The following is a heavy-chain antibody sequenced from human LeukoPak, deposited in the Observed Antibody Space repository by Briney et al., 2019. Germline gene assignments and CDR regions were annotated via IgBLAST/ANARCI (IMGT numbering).Heavy chain of an antibody. CDR3: ARGRVGLDDAFDI. J-gene: IGHJ3*02. CDR2: ISSSSSYI. Sequence: GGSLRLSCAASGFTFSSYSMNWVRQAPGKGLEWVSSISSSSSYIYYADSVKGRFAISRDNAKNSLYLQMNSLRAEDTAVYYCARGRVGLDDAFDIWGQGTMVTVSS. D-gene: IGHD3/OR15-3a*01. V-gene: IGHV3-21*01. CDR1: GFTFSSYS.